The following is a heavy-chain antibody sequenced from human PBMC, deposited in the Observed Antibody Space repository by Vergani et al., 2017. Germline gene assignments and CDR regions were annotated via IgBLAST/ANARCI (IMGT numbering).Heavy chain of an antibody. CDR1: GGSISSGGYY. CDR3: ARSPPSRYVVDEDAFDI. Sequence: QVQLQESGPGLVKPSQTLSLTCTVSGGSISSGGYYWSWIRQHPGKGLEWIGYIYYSGSTYYNPSLKSRVTISVDTSKNQFSLKLSSVTAADTAVYYCARSPPSRYVVDEDAFDIWGQGTMVTVSS. J-gene: IGHJ3*02. CDR2: IYYSGST. V-gene: IGHV4-31*03. D-gene: IGHD2-8*02.